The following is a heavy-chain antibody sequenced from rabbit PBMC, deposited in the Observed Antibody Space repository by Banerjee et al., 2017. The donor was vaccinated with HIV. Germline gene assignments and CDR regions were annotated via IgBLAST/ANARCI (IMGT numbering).Heavy chain of an antibody. CDR1: GFSFSSSYY. Sequence: QEQLVESGGGLVQPEGSLTLTCTASGFSFSSSYYMCWVRQAPGKGLEWIACIYAGSSGSTYYESCVNGRFTISKTSSTTVTLQMTSLTAADTATYFCATRDAGYAGYGYGAFDPWGQGTLVTVS. V-gene: IGHV1S45*01. CDR3: ATRDAGYAGYGYGAFDP. CDR2: IYAGSSGST. J-gene: IGHJ2*01. D-gene: IGHD6-1*01.